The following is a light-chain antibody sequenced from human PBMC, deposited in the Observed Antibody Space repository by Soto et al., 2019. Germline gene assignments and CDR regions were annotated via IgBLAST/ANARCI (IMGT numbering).Light chain of an antibody. J-gene: IGKJ3*01. CDR2: WSS. Sequence: DIVMTQFPDSLAVSLGERATINCKSSQSVFDSSNNKNYISWYQQKPGQPPNLLISWSSARASGVPDRFNGGGSGTDCTLTINGLQAEDVAIYYCQQYYSVPVTFGPWTKV. CDR1: QSVFDSSNNKNY. V-gene: IGKV4-1*01. CDR3: QQYYSVPVT.